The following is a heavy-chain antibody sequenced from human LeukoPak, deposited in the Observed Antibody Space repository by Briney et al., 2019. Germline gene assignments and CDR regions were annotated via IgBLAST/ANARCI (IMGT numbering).Heavy chain of an antibody. Sequence: PGGTLRLSCTASGLTFSSHAMTWVRQAPGKGLEWVAVISGSGSNTYYAASVKGRFTISRDNSNNTLYLQMRSLGAEDAAVYFCAKSIEELIRGTYYYYTYMDVWGKGTTVSVSS. V-gene: IGHV3-23*01. J-gene: IGHJ6*03. CDR2: ISGSGSNT. D-gene: IGHD3-10*01. CDR3: AKSIEELIRGTYYYYTYMDV. CDR1: GLTFSSHA.